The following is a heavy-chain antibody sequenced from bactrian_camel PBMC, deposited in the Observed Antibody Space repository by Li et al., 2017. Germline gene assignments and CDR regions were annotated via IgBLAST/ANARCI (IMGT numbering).Heavy chain of an antibody. D-gene: IGHD5*01. CDR2: IDTQDIP. V-gene: IGHV3S53*01. Sequence: HVQLVESGGGSVQPGGSLRLSCAESGYTYMIHCMGWFRQAPGKEREEVATIDTQDIPSYTDSVKGRFTISVDNAKNMVYLQMDSLKPEDTAMYYCAAAEWTYGGDGFCGWGDFGTWGQGTQVTVS. J-gene: IGHJ6*01. CDR1: GYTYMIHC. CDR3: AAAEWTYGGDGFCGWGDFGT.